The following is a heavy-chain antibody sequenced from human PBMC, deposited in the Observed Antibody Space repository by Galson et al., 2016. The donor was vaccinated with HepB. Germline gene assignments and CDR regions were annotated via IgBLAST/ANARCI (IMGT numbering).Heavy chain of an antibody. Sequence: SLILSCAASGFTISPYWMSWVRQTPGKGLEWVAIIKHDGSEEYYVDSVKGRFTISRDNAKNSLYLEMNSLRAEDSSLYFCARDSGFCRTIYCRGDAYDLWGQGTMVTVSS. CDR1: GFTISPYW. CDR3: ARDSGFCRTIYCRGDAYDL. V-gene: IGHV3-7*01. J-gene: IGHJ3*01. CDR2: IKHDGSEE. D-gene: IGHD2-15*01.